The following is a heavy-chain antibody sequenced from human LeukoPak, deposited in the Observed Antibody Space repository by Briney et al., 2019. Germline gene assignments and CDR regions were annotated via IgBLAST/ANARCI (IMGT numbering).Heavy chain of an antibody. Sequence: ASVKVSCKASGHPLTSYYMHWVRQAPGQGLEWMGIINPSDRSISYAQKFQGRVTMTRDTPTSTIYMELNGLRSEDTAVYYCARSIYCSGGSCYWEGDYWGQGTLVTVSS. CDR2: INPSDRSI. D-gene: IGHD2-15*01. J-gene: IGHJ4*02. CDR1: GHPLTSYY. CDR3: ARSIYCSGGSCYWEGDY. V-gene: IGHV1-46*01.